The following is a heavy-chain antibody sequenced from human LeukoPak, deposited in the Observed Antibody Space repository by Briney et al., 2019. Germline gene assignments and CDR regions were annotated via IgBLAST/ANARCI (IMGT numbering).Heavy chain of an antibody. CDR3: ARSRRASRSNWFDP. CDR2: INHSGST. J-gene: IGHJ5*02. CDR1: GGSFSGYY. V-gene: IGHV4-34*01. Sequence: KPSETLSLTCAVYGGSFSGYYWSWIRQPPGKGLEWIGEINHSGSTNYNPSLKSRVTISVDTSKNQFSLKLSSVTAADTAVYYCARSRRASRSNWFDPWGQGTLVTVPS.